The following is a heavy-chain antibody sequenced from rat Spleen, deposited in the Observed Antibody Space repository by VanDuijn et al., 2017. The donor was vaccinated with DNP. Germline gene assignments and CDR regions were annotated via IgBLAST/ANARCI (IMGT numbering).Heavy chain of an antibody. Sequence: EVQLAESGGGLVQPGRSMKLSCAASGFTFSSFAMAWVRQAPTKGLEWVATISYDGGSTYYRDSVKGRFTISRDDAKSTLYLQMNSLRSEDTATYYCTTTHYFDGWFPFDYWGQGVMVTVSS. J-gene: IGHJ2*01. D-gene: IGHD1-12*02. V-gene: IGHV5-29*01. CDR2: ISYDGGST. CDR1: GFTFSSFA. CDR3: TTTHYFDGWFPFDY.